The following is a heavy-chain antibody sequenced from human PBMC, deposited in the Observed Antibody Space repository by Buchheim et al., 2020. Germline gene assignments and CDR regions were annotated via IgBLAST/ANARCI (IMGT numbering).Heavy chain of an antibody. CDR3: ARDRLQFDY. CDR1: GFTLSSYG. D-gene: IGHD4-11*01. J-gene: IGHJ4*02. CDR2: ISYDGSKK. Sequence: VQLVESGGGVVQPGRSLRLSCAASGFTLSSYGMHWVRQAPGKGLEGVAVISYDGSKKYYADSVKGRFTISRDKSKKTWFLQMNSLRAEDTAVYYCARDRLQFDYWGQGTL. V-gene: IGHV3-30*03.